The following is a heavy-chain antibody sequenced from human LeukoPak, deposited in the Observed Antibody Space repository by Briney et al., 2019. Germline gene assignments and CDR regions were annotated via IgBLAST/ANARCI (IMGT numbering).Heavy chain of an antibody. CDR2: INHSGST. J-gene: IGHJ5*02. D-gene: IGHD3-10*01. Sequence: PSETLSLTCAVYGGSFSGYYWSWIRQPPGKGLEWIGEINHSGSTNYNPSLKSRVTISVDTSKNQFSLKLSSVTAADTAVYYCARGPSMVRGVIITDWFDPWGQGTLVTVSS. CDR1: GGSFSGYY. CDR3: ARGPSMVRGVIITDWFDP. V-gene: IGHV4-34*01.